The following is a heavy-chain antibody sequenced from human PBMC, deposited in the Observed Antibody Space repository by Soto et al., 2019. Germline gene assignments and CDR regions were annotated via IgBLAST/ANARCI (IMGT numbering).Heavy chain of an antibody. V-gene: IGHV1-2*02. D-gene: IGHD3-10*01. CDR1: GYTFSGYY. Sequence: QVQLVQSGAEVKKPGASVKVSCKASGYTFSGYYLHWVRQAPGQGLEWMGWVNPNNGGTHYAQKFQDRVTMTSNASISRAYMEQSRLRSNDTAVYYCARQGGGFGNSVYGKTQLFDYWGQGTLVTVSS. CDR3: ARQGGGFGNSVYGKTQLFDY. CDR2: VNPNNGGT. J-gene: IGHJ4*02.